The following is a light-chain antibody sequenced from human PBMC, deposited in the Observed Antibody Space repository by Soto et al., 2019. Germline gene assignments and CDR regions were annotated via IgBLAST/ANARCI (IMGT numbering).Light chain of an antibody. Sequence: QSALTQPPSASGSPGQSVTISCTGTSSDIGDYNYVSWYQQHPGKAPKLMIYEVSKRPSGVPDRFSGSKSGNTASLTVSGLQAEDEADYYRFSYTSDSTLYVFGSGTKLTVL. CDR3: FSYTSDSTLYV. J-gene: IGLJ1*01. V-gene: IGLV2-8*01. CDR1: SSDIGDYNY. CDR2: EVS.